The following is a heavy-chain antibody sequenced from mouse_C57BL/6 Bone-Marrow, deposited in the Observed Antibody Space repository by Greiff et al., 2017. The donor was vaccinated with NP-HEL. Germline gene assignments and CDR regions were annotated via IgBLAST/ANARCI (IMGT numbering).Heavy chain of an antibody. CDR2: ISYDGSN. V-gene: IGHV3-6*01. Sequence: EVKLQESGPGLVKPSQSLSLTCSVTGYSITSGYYWNWIRQFPGNKLEWMGYISYDGSNNYNPSLKNRISITRDTSKNQFFLKLNSVTTEDTATYYCARESYYSNLYAMDYWGQGTSVTVSS. J-gene: IGHJ4*01. CDR1: GYSITSGYY. CDR3: ARESYYSNLYAMDY. D-gene: IGHD2-5*01.